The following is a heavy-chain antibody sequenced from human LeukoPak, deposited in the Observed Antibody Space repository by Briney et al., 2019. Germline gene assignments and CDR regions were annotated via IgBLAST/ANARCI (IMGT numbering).Heavy chain of an antibody. CDR3: AKDRANWAIDD. D-gene: IGHD2-2*02. CDR1: GFTYTNHP. J-gene: IGHJ4*02. V-gene: IGHV3-48*01. Sequence: GGSLRLSCAASGFTYTNHPMNWVRQAPGKGLEWVSYIGGDGVAFYADSVKGRFTMSKDDARKSLYLQMSSLRVEDTALYYCAKDRANWAIDDWGQGTQVTVSS. CDR2: IGGDGVA.